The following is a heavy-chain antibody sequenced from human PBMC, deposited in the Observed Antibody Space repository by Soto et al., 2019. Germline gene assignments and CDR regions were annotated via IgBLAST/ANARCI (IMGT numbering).Heavy chain of an antibody. CDR2: ISYDGSNK. V-gene: IGHV3-30-3*01. Sequence: VQLVESGGGVVQPGRSLRLSCAASGFTFSSYAMHWVRQAPGKGLEWVAVISYDGSNKYYADSVKGRFTISRDNSKNTLYLQMNSLRAEDTAVYYCARDPRKIRLGELSPYYYGMDVWGQGTTVTVSS. D-gene: IGHD3-16*02. CDR3: ARDPRKIRLGELSPYYYGMDV. J-gene: IGHJ6*02. CDR1: GFTFSSYA.